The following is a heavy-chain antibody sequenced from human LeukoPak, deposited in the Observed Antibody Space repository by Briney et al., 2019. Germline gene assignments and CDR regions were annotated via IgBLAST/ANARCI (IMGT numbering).Heavy chain of an antibody. Sequence: GGSLRLSCAASGFTFSGYWTSWVRQAPGKGLEGVANINQDGSIIHYVDSAKGRFTISRDNAKNSLYLQMNYLRAEDTALYYCATSDDSSGSDWGQGTLVTVSS. CDR1: GFTFSGYW. CDR2: INQDGSII. CDR3: ATSDDSSGSD. J-gene: IGHJ4*02. D-gene: IGHD3-22*01. V-gene: IGHV3-7*01.